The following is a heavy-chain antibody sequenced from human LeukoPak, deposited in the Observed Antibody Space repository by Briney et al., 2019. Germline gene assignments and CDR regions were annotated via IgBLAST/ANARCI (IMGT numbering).Heavy chain of an antibody. Sequence: QTGGSLRLSCAASGFTFSNYAMSWVRQAPGKGLEWVSGISGSDVSTYYADSVKGRFTISRDNSKNTLYLQMDSLRAEDTAVYYCARDYYDSSGYYLLSAFDIWGQGTMVTVSS. D-gene: IGHD3-22*01. J-gene: IGHJ3*02. CDR3: ARDYYDSSGYYLLSAFDI. CDR1: GFTFSNYA. CDR2: ISGSDVST. V-gene: IGHV3-23*01.